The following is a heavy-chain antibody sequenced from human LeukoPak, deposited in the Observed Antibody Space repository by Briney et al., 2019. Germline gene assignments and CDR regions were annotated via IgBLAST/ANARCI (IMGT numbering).Heavy chain of an antibody. CDR1: GFTFSSYG. CDR3: AKVGTTIVVVGDAFDI. V-gene: IGHV3-30*18. J-gene: IGHJ3*02. D-gene: IGHD3-22*01. Sequence: GGSLRLSCAASGFTFSSYGMHWVRQAPGKGLEWVAVISYDGSNKYYADSVKGRFTISRDNSKNTLYLQMNSLRAEDTAVYYCAKVGTTIVVVGDAFDIWGQGTMVTVSS. CDR2: ISYDGSNK.